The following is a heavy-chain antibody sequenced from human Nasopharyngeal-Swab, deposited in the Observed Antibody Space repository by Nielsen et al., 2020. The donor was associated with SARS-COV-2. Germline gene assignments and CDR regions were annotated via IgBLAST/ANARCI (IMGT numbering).Heavy chain of an antibody. Sequence: SLKISCAASGFIFEDYAMHWVRQTPGKGLEWVSHISWNSGSIGYAASVKGRFTISRDNAKKSLYLQMNGLRAEDSALYYCAKDLTRGDLVTSNAFDIWGQGTVVTVS. CDR2: ISWNSGSI. CDR3: AKDLTRGDLVTSNAFDI. V-gene: IGHV3-9*01. CDR1: GFIFEDYA. J-gene: IGHJ3*02. D-gene: IGHD2-21*02.